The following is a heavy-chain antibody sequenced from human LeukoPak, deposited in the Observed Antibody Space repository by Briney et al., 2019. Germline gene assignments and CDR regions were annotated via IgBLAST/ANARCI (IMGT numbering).Heavy chain of an antibody. CDR1: GDSIRGSSYY. Sequence: SETLSLTCTVSGDSIRGSSYYWGWIRQPPGKGLEWIGSIFYSETTYYNPSLKSRVTMSVDTSKNQFSLKLSSVTAADTAVYYCARRGYNGWLSNDHWGQGTLVTVSS. J-gene: IGHJ4*02. CDR3: ARRGYNGWLSNDH. D-gene: IGHD3-9*01. V-gene: IGHV4-39*01. CDR2: IFYSETT.